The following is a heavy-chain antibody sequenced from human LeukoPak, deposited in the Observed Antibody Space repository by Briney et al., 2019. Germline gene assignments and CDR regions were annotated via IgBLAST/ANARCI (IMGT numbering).Heavy chain of an antibody. V-gene: IGHV4-61*05. D-gene: IGHD2-21*02. CDR2: IYYSGST. J-gene: IGHJ4*02. CDR1: GGSISSSSYY. CDR3: ARAEAYCGGDCFNFDY. Sequence: KASETLSLTCTVSGGSISSSSYYWGWIRQPPGKGLEWIGYIYYSGSTNYNPSLKSRVTISVDTSKNQFSLKLSSVTAADTAVYYCARAEAYCGGDCFNFDYWGQGTLVTVSS.